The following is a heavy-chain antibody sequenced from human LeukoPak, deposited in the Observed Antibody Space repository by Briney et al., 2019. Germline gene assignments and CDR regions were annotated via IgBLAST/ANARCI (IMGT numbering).Heavy chain of an antibody. J-gene: IGHJ4*02. CDR3: ARSGVREQLDY. Sequence: ASVKVSCKASGYTSTSYGISWVRQAPGQGLEWMGWISAHNGNTNYAQKFQGRVTMTRDTSISTAYMELSRLRSDDTAVYYCARSGVREQLDYWGQGTLVTVSS. CDR2: ISAHNGNT. CDR1: GYTSTSYG. V-gene: IGHV1-18*01. D-gene: IGHD1/OR15-1a*01.